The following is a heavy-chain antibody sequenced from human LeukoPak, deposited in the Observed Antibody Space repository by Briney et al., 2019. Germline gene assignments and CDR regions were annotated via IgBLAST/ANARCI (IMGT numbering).Heavy chain of an antibody. CDR1: GFPFSLYG. J-gene: IGHJ4*02. CDR2: FWSDGSKQ. Sequence: GGSLRLSCVASGFPFSLYGMHWVRQAPGKGLEWVAAFWSDGSKQSYRDSVKRRFTISRDNYKDTLYLQMNSLRADDTAVYYCAKDGWSRHGSGAPGSFDYWGQGTLVTVSS. CDR3: AKDGWSRHGSGAPGSFDY. D-gene: IGHD3-10*01. V-gene: IGHV3-30*02.